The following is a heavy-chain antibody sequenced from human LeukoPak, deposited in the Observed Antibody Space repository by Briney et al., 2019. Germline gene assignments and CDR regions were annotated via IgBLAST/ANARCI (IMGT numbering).Heavy chain of an antibody. Sequence: GGSLRLSCAASGFTFSDYYMGWIRQAPGKGLEWVSYISSSSSYTNYADSVKGRFTISRDNAKNSLYLQMNSLRAEDTAVYYCARTLGGYYVDYWGQGTLVTVSS. J-gene: IGHJ4*02. CDR1: GFTFSDYY. D-gene: IGHD3-22*01. CDR3: ARTLGGYYVDY. V-gene: IGHV3-11*03. CDR2: ISSSSSYT.